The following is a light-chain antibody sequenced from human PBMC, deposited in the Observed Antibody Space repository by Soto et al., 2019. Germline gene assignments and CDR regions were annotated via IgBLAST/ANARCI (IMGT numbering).Light chain of an antibody. J-gene: IGKJ5*01. CDR1: QSVSNNY. CDR2: DAS. V-gene: IGKV3-11*01. CDR3: QQRSNWPPIT. Sequence: EIVLTQSPGTLSLSPVERATLSCRASQSVSNNYLAWYQQKPGQAPRLLIYDASHRAAGIPARFSGSGFGTDFTLTISSLEPEDAAVYYCQQRSNWPPITFGQGTRLEIK.